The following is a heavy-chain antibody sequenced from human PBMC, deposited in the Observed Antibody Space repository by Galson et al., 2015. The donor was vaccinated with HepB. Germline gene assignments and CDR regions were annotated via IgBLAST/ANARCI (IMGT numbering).Heavy chain of an antibody. CDR1: GFTFGDYA. Sequence: SLRLSCAASGFTFGDYAMSWFRQAPGKGLEWVGFIRSKAYGGTTEYAASVKGRFTISRDDSKSIAYLQMNSLKTEDTAVYYCTRHSGQLDEAGLDYWGQGTLVTVSS. J-gene: IGHJ4*02. D-gene: IGHD6-6*01. CDR2: IRSKAYGGTT. V-gene: IGHV3-49*03. CDR3: TRHSGQLDEAGLDY.